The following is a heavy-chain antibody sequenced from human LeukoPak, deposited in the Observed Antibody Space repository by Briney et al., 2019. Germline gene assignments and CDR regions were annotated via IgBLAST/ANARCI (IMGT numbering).Heavy chain of an antibody. CDR3: AKEISASGTIGNWFDP. V-gene: IGHV3-43*02. D-gene: IGHD3-10*01. J-gene: IGHJ5*02. CDR1: GFTFDHYA. CDR2: ISGGGGST. Sequence: GGSLILSCAGSGFTFDHYAMHWVRQAPGQGLEWVSLISGGGGSTYYADSVKGRFTISRDNSKNSLYLQMNSLRIEDTALYYCAKEISASGTIGNWFDPWGQGTLVTVFS.